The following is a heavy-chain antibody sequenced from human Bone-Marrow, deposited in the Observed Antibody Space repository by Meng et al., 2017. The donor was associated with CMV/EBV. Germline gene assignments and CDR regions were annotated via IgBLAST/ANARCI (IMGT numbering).Heavy chain of an antibody. CDR2: IYYSGST. D-gene: IGHD2-2*03. V-gene: IGHV4-39*07. Sequence: ESLKISCTVSGGSISSSSYYWGWIRQPPGKGLEWIGSIYYSGSTYYNPSLKSRVTISVDTSKNQFSLKLSSVTAADTAVYYCARGAISQGWIDWGQGTLVTVSS. CDR1: GGSISSSSYY. J-gene: IGHJ4*02. CDR3: ARGAISQGWID.